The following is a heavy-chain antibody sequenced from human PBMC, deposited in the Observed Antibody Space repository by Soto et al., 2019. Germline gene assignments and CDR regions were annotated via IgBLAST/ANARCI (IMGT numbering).Heavy chain of an antibody. CDR2: TRNSGGST. Sequence: PGGSLRLSCVVSGFTFSNYAMSWVSQAPGKGLEWVSGTRNSGGSTYYADSVKGRFTISRDNSKNTLYLQMNSLRAEDTAIYYCAKGDRGYCSGGSCYLGDYWGQGALVTVSS. CDR1: GFTFSNYA. J-gene: IGHJ4*02. V-gene: IGHV3-23*01. D-gene: IGHD2-15*01. CDR3: AKGDRGYCSGGSCYLGDY.